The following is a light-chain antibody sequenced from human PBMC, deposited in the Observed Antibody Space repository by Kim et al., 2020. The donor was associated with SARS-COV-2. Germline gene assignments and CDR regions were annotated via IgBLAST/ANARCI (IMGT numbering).Light chain of an antibody. CDR2: GAS. V-gene: IGKV3-15*01. J-gene: IGKJ2*01. Sequence: EIVMTQSPATLSVSPGERATLSCRASQSISSYLAWYQQKPGQAPRLLLYGASTRASGVPARFSGSGSWTEFTLTITSLQSEDFAVYYCQQYSDWPPGDTFGQGTKLEI. CDR1: QSISSY. CDR3: QQYSDWPPGDT.